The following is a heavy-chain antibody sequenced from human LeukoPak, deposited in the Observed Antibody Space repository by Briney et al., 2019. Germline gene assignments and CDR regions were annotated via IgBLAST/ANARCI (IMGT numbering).Heavy chain of an antibody. V-gene: IGHV4-61*01. CDR2: IYYSGST. J-gene: IGHJ6*02. CDR1: GGSVSSGSYY. CDR3: ARTSSSWRGYYYYYGMDV. D-gene: IGHD6-13*01. Sequence: SETLSLTCTVSGGSVSSGSYYWSWIRQPPGKGLEWIGYIYYSGSTNYNPSLKSRVTISVDTSKNQFSLKLSSVTAADTAVYYCARTSSSWRGYYYYYGMDVWGQGTLVTVSS.